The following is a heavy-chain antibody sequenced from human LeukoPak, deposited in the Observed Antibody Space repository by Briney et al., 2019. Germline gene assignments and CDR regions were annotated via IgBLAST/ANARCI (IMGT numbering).Heavy chain of an antibody. V-gene: IGHV1-24*01. CDR3: ATRGITVVNPHRTFDY. Sequence: ASVTVSCKVSGYTLTELSMHWVRQAPGKRLEGMGGFDPEDGETIYAQKFQGRVTMTEDTSTDTAYMELSSLRSEDTAVYYCATRGITVVNPHRTFDYWGQGTLVTVSS. D-gene: IGHD4-23*01. CDR1: GYTLTELS. J-gene: IGHJ4*02. CDR2: FDPEDGET.